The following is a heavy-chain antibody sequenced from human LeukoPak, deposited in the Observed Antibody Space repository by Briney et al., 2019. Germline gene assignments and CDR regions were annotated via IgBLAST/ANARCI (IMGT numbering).Heavy chain of an antibody. D-gene: IGHD6-19*01. CDR1: GGSISSSSYY. Sequence: PSETLSLTCTVSGGSISSSSYYWSWIRQPPGKGLEWIGYIYYSGSTNYNPSLKSRVTISVDTSKNQFSLKLSSVTAADTAVYYCARGIAVAVFDYWGQGTLVTVSS. CDR3: ARGIAVAVFDY. J-gene: IGHJ4*02. V-gene: IGHV4-61*01. CDR2: IYYSGST.